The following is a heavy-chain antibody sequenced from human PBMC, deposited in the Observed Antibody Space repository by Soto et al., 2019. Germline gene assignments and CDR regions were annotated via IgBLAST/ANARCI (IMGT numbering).Heavy chain of an antibody. CDR2: INPNSGGT. J-gene: IGHJ6*02. CDR3: ARDARYSGYAWYYYGMDV. Sequence: GASVKVSCKASGYTFTGYYMHWVRQAPGQGLEWMGWINPNSGGTNYAQKFQGWVTMTRDTSISTAYMELSRLRSDDTAVYYCARDARYSGYAWYYYGMDVWGQGTTVTVSS. V-gene: IGHV1-2*04. D-gene: IGHD5-12*01. CDR1: GYTFTGYY.